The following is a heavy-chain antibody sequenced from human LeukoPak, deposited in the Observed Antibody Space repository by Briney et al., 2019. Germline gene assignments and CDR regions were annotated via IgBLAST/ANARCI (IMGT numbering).Heavy chain of an antibody. CDR2: ILMSTNYT. Sequence: NPGGSLRLSCGASGFTLSDSYMSWIRQAPGKGLEWVSYILMSTNYTSYAASVEGRFTISRDNAKNSLYLQMNSLRAEDTAVYYCAVDGGYNRFDPWGQGTLVTVPS. J-gene: IGHJ5*02. CDR3: AVDGGYNRFDP. V-gene: IGHV3-11*06. CDR1: GFTLSDSY. D-gene: IGHD3-16*01.